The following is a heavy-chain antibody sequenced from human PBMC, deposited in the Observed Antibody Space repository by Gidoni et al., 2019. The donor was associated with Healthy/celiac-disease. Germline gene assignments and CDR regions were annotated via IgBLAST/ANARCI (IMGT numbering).Heavy chain of an antibody. CDR3: ARGRTTTISGFWSGYPNYYYGMDV. Sequence: QVQLVQSGAEVKKPGASVQDPCRASGSTSPGYYSHWVRQAPGQGLEWMGWINPNSGGTNYAQKFQGWVTMTRDTSISTAYMELSRLRSDDTAVYYCARGRTTTISGFWSGYPNYYYGMDVWGQGTTVTVSS. D-gene: IGHD3-3*01. V-gene: IGHV1-2*04. J-gene: IGHJ6*02. CDR1: GSTSPGYY. CDR2: INPNSGGT.